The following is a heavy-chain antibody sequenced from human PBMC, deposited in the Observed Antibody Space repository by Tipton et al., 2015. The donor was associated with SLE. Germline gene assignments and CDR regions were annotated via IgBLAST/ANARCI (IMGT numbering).Heavy chain of an antibody. D-gene: IGHD6-13*01. CDR1: GGSISSGSYY. CDR2: IYTSGST. J-gene: IGHJ4*02. CDR3: ARGEVLIFSSSWYAYYFDY. V-gene: IGHV4-61*02. Sequence: TLSLTCTVSGGSISSGSYYWSWIRQPAGKGLEWIGRIYTSGSTNYNPSLKSRVTISVDTSKNQFSLKLSSVTAADTAVYYCARGEVLIFSSSWYAYYFDYWGQGTLVTVSS.